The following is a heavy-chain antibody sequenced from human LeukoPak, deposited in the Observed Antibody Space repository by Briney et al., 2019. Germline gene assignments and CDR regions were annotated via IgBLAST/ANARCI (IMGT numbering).Heavy chain of an antibody. Sequence: SETLSLTCTVSGGSISSYYWSWIRQPPGQGLEWIGCIYYSGSTNYNPSLKSRVTISVDTSKNQFSLKLSSVTAADTAVYYCARVDWPILNTGRYSYGPYFDYWGQGTLVTVSS. CDR2: IYYSGST. J-gene: IGHJ4*02. V-gene: IGHV4-59*01. CDR1: GGSISSYY. D-gene: IGHD5-18*01. CDR3: ARVDWPILNTGRYSYGPYFDY.